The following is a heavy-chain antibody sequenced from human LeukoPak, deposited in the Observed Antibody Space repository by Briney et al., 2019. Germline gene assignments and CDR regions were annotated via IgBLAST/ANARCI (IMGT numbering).Heavy chain of an antibody. J-gene: IGHJ4*02. CDR1: GYTFTAYY. Sequence: GASVNVSCKASGYTFTAYYMHWVRQAPGQGLEWMGWINPNSGGTDYALKFQGRVTMTRDTSISTAYMELSRLRSDDTAVYYCTRGGWIQLWLPFDYWGQGTLLTVSS. CDR3: TRGGWIQLWLPFDY. CDR2: INPNSGGT. V-gene: IGHV1-2*02. D-gene: IGHD5-18*01.